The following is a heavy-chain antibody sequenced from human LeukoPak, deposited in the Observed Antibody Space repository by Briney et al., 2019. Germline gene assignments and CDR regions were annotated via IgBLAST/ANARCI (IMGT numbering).Heavy chain of an antibody. CDR2: ISSSGSTI. Sequence: PGGSLRLSCAASGFTFSDYYMSWIRQAPGKGLEWVSYISSSGSTIYYADSVKGRFTISRDNAKNSLYLQMNSLRAEDTAVYYCAKVGSSGWYSFYYYYMDVWGKGTTVTISS. J-gene: IGHJ6*03. V-gene: IGHV3-11*04. CDR1: GFTFSDYY. CDR3: AKVGSSGWYSFYYYYMDV. D-gene: IGHD6-19*01.